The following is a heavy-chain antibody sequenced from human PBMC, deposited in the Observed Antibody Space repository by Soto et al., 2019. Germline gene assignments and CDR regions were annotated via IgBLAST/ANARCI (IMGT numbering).Heavy chain of an antibody. CDR3: ARGRGTMIVVVTTPFQH. CDR1: GGSFSGYY. J-gene: IGHJ1*01. Sequence: SETLSLTCAVDGGSFSGYYWSWIRQPPGKGREWIGEINHSGSTNYNPSLKSRVTLSVDTSKNQFSLKLSSVTASDTAVYYCARGRGTMIVVVTTPFQHLGQGTLVTVSS. V-gene: IGHV4-34*01. D-gene: IGHD3-22*01. CDR2: INHSGST.